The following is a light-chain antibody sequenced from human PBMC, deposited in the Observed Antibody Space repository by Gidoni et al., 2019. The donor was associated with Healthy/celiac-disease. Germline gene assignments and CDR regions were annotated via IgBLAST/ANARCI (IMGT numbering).Light chain of an antibody. CDR3: QQYETYPWA. V-gene: IGKV1-5*03. Sequence: DIQMTQSPSTLSASVGDRVTITCRASQSISNWLAWYQQKPGKAPKVLIYNASSLESGVPSRFSGSGSGTEFTLTISSLQPDDFATYYCQQYETYPWAFGQGTKVEIK. CDR2: NAS. J-gene: IGKJ1*01. CDR1: QSISNW.